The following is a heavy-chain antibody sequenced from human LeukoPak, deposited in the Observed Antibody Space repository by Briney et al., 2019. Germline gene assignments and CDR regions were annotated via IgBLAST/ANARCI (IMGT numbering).Heavy chain of an antibody. CDR1: GGSISSYY. V-gene: IGHV4-59*01. J-gene: IGHJ6*02. CDR2: IYYSGST. CDR3: AGRIAYGSGSYYGNYYYYGMDV. D-gene: IGHD3-10*01. Sequence: SETLSLTCTVSGGSISSYYWSWIRQPPGKGLEWIGYIYYSGSTNYNPSLKSRVTMPVDTSKNQFSLKLSSVTAADTAVYYCAGRIAYGSGSYYGNYYYYGMDVWGQGTTVTVSS.